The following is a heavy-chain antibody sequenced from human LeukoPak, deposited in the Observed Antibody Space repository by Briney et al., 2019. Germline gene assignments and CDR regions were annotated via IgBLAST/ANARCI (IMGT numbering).Heavy chain of an antibody. D-gene: IGHD3-22*01. V-gene: IGHV1-2*02. CDR2: INPNSGGT. J-gene: IGHJ4*02. CDR1: GYTFTDYY. CDR3: ARDLSSYDSSGYYGY. Sequence: ASVKVSCKASGYTFTDYYMHWVRQAPGQGLEWMGWINPNSGGTNYAQKFQGRVTMTRDTSISTAYMELRRLRSDDTAVYSCARDLSSYDSSGYYGYWGQGTLVTVSS.